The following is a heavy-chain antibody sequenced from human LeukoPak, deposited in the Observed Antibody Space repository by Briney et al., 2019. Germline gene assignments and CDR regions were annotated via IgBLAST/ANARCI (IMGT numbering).Heavy chain of an antibody. D-gene: IGHD2-21*02. V-gene: IGHV3-21*01. CDR1: GFAFSNQA. J-gene: IGHJ3*02. CDR2: ISSRATYI. Sequence: GGSLRLSCAASGFAFSNQAMGWVRQAPGKGLEWVSSISSRATYIYYADSVKGRFTISRDSAKNSLYLQMNSLRAEDTAVYFCARAGNCGGDCYSGDAFDIWGQGTMVTVSS. CDR3: ARAGNCGGDCYSGDAFDI.